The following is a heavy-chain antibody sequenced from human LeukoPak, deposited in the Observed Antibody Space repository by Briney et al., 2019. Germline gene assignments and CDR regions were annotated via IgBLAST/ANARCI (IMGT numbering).Heavy chain of an antibody. J-gene: IGHJ6*03. V-gene: IGHV4-38-2*02. D-gene: IGHD1-26*01. CDR3: ARDRVVGAIGYYYMDV. CDR2: IYHSGST. CDR1: GYSISSGYY. Sequence: SETLSLTCTVSGYSISSGYYWGWIRPPPGKGLEWIGSIYHSGSTYYNPSLKGRVTISGDTSKNQFSLKLSSVTASDTAVYYCARDRVVGAIGYYYMDVWGKGTTVTVSS.